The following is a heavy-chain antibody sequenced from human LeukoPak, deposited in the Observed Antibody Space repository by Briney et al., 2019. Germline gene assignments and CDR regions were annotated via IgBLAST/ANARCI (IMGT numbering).Heavy chain of an antibody. D-gene: IGHD3-22*01. CDR2: IWYDGSNK. J-gene: IGHJ4*02. CDR1: GFTFSSYG. Sequence: GGSLRLSCAASGFTFSSYGMHWVRQAPGKGLEWVAVIWYDGSNKYYADSVKGRFTISRDNSKNTLYLQMNSLRAEDTAVYYCAREGLYYDSSGYQGPAGFDYWGQGTLVTVSS. CDR3: AREGLYYDSSGYQGPAGFDY. V-gene: IGHV3-33*01.